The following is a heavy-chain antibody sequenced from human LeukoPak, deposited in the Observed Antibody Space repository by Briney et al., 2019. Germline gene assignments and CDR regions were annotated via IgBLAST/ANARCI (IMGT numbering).Heavy chain of an antibody. CDR1: GYTFTGYY. V-gene: IGHV1-2*06. CDR2: INPNNGAT. J-gene: IGHJ4*02. CDR3: ARVDIYGDPTHFDY. D-gene: IGHD4/OR15-4a*01. Sequence: ASVKVSCKASGYTFTGYYMHWVRQAPGQGLEWMGRINPNNGATTYAQNFQGRVTMTRDTSISTAYMELSSLSSDDTAVYYCARVDIYGDPTHFDYWGQGTLVTVSS.